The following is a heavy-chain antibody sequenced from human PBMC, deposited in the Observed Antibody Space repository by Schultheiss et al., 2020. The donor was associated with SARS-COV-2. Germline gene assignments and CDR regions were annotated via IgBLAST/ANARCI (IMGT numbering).Heavy chain of an antibody. CDR3: AREYYDFWSGYLDSYYYYYMDV. J-gene: IGHJ6*03. CDR2: IYTSGST. D-gene: IGHD3-3*01. CDR1: GGSINSYY. V-gene: IGHV4-4*07. Sequence: SETLSLTCTVSGGSINSYYWSWIRQPAGKGLEWIGRIYTSGSTNYNPSLKSRVTMSVDTSKNQFSLKLSSVTAADTAVYYCAREYYDFWSGYLDSYYYYYMDVWGKGTTVTVSS.